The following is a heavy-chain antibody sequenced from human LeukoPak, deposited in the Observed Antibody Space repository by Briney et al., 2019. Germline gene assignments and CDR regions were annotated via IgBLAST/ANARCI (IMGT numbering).Heavy chain of an antibody. D-gene: IGHD3-22*01. Sequence: GGSLRLSCAASGFTVSSNYMSWVRQAPGKGLEWVSVIYSGRITYYADSVKGRFTISRDNSKNTLYPQMNSLRAEDTAVYYCASMIDSSGYYLSFDYWGQGTLVTVSS. CDR3: ASMIDSSGYYLSFDY. J-gene: IGHJ4*02. CDR2: IYSGRIT. CDR1: GFTVSSNY. V-gene: IGHV3-53*01.